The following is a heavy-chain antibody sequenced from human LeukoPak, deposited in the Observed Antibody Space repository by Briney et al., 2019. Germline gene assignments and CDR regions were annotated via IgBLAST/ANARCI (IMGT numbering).Heavy chain of an antibody. V-gene: IGHV4-4*07. J-gene: IGHJ4*02. CDR3: AREHFYDTSGHDF. CDR1: GGSISSYY. Sequence: PSETLSLTCTVSGGSISSYYWSWIRQPAGKGLEWSGRIYTSGSTNYNPSLKSRITMSVDTSKNQFSLKLTAVTAADTAVYYCAREHFYDTSGHDFWGQGTLVTVSS. D-gene: IGHD3-22*01. CDR2: IYTSGST.